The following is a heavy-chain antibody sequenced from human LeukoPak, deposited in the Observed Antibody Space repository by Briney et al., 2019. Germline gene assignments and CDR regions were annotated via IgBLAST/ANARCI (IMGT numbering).Heavy chain of an antibody. CDR1: GGTFSSYA. Sequence: SVKVSCKASGGTFSSYAISWVRQAPGQGLEWMGGIIPIFGTANYAQKFQGRVTITADESTSTAYMELSSLRSEDTAVYYCASYSRVAATVTSSYYYYYGMDVWGQGTTVTVS. CDR2: IIPIFGTA. V-gene: IGHV1-69*01. CDR3: ASYSRVAATVTSSYYYYYGMDV. J-gene: IGHJ6*02. D-gene: IGHD4-17*01.